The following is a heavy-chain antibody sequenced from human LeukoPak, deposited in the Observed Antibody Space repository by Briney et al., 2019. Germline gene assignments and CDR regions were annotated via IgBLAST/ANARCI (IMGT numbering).Heavy chain of an antibody. J-gene: IGHJ6*02. Sequence: SETLSLTCTVSGGSISSYYWSWIRQPPGKGLEWIGYIYYSGSTNYNPSLKSRVTISVDTSKNQFSLKLSSVTAADTAVYYCARVLYYYDSSGQEGMDVWGQGTTVTVSS. CDR1: GGSISSYY. V-gene: IGHV4-59*01. CDR3: ARVLYYYDSSGQEGMDV. CDR2: IYYSGST. D-gene: IGHD3-22*01.